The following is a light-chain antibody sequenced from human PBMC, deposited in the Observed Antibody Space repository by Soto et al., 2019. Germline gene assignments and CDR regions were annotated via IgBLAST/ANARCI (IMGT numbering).Light chain of an antibody. Sequence: EIVLTQSPGTLSLSPGERATLSCRASQSLTSNYLAWYQQKPGQAPRLLIFGASSRATGIPDRFSGSGSGMDFTLTISRLEPADSAVYYCQQYGSSPPRTFGQGTKVEIK. J-gene: IGKJ1*01. V-gene: IGKV3-20*01. CDR2: GAS. CDR3: QQYGSSPPRT. CDR1: QSLTSNY.